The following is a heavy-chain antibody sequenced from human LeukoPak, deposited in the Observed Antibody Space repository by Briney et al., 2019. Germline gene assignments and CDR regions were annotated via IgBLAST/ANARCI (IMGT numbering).Heavy chain of an antibody. Sequence: SGTPSPTRTVSCGSISSYHWSWVRQPPGKGLEWIGYVFHSGSTNYNPSLKSRVTISVDTSKNQFSLKLTSVTAADTAVYYCARDSSGYYRIDYWGQGTLVTVSS. CDR1: CGSISSYH. D-gene: IGHD3-22*01. CDR3: ARDSSGYYRIDY. V-gene: IGHV4-59*08. CDR2: VFHSGST. J-gene: IGHJ4*02.